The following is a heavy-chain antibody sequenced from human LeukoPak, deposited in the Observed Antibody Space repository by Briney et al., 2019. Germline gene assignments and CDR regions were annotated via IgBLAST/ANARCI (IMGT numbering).Heavy chain of an antibody. D-gene: IGHD1-26*01. CDR3: ARWRKVGATRYYYYGMDV. CDR2: IIPIFGTA. J-gene: IGHJ6*02. Sequence: ASVKVSCKASGGTFSSYAISWVRQAPGQGLEWMGGIIPIFGTANYAQKFQGRVTITTDESTSTAYMELSSLRSEDTAVYYCARWRKVGATRYYYYGMDVWGQGTTVTVSS. V-gene: IGHV1-69*05. CDR1: GGTFSSYA.